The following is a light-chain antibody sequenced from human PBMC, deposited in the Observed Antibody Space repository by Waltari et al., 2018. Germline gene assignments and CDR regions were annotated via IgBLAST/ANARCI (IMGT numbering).Light chain of an antibody. CDR1: QTVLYNYNNKNH. Sequence: DIVMTQSPDSLAVSLGERATINCKSSQTVLYNYNNKNHLAWFQQKPGQPPKLLISWGSTRESGVPDRFSGRGSGTAFTLTISNLQAEDEAVYYCQQYFSYPRTFGLGTKVEI. CDR2: WGS. V-gene: IGKV4-1*01. J-gene: IGKJ2*01. CDR3: QQYFSYPRT.